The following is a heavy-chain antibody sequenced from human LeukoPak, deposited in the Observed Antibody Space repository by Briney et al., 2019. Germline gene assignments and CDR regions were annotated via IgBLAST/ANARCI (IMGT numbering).Heavy chain of an antibody. CDR2: IYYSGST. J-gene: IGHJ6*03. CDR3: ARHLGYSYGYYYYYYMDV. D-gene: IGHD5-18*01. CDR1: GGSISSYY. Sequence: SETLSLTCTVSGGSISSYYWSWIRQPPGKGLEWIGCIYYSGSTYYNPSLKSRVTISVDTSKNQFSLKLSSVTAADTAVYYCARHLGYSYGYYYYYYMDVWGKGTTVTVSS. V-gene: IGHV4-59*08.